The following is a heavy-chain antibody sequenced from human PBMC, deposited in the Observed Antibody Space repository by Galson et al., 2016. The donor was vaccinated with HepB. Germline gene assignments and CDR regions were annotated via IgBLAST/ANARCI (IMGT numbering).Heavy chain of an antibody. CDR1: GFTFSNAW. CDR2: IRSKTAGGTT. J-gene: IGHJ4*02. CDR3: TTEVISMPFNSDY. D-gene: IGHD2-2*01. Sequence: SLRLSCAASGFTFSNAWMSWVRQAPGKGLEWVGRIRSKTAGGTTDYAAPVKGRFTVSRDDSKNTLFLQMSSLKTDDTAVYYCTTEVISMPFNSDYWGQGTLVTVSS. V-gene: IGHV3-15*01.